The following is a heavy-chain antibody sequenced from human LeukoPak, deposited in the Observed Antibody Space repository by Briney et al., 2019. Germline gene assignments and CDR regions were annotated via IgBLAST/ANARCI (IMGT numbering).Heavy chain of an antibody. CDR3: ARDLYYYDSSGPSGY. Sequence: GGSLRLSCAASGFTFSSYAMHWVRQAPGKGLEWVAVISYDGSNKYYADSVKGRFTISRDNSKNTLYLQMNSLRAEDTAVYYRARDLYYYDSSGPSGYWGQGTLVTVSS. CDR1: GFTFSSYA. CDR2: ISYDGSNK. V-gene: IGHV3-30-3*01. D-gene: IGHD3-22*01. J-gene: IGHJ4*02.